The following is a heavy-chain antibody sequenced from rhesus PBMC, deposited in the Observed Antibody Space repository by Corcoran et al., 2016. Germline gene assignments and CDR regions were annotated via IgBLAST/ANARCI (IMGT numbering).Heavy chain of an antibody. CDR3: ARHDAYYYSGIRGFDY. D-gene: IGHD3-16*01. Sequence: QVQLQESGPGLAKPSETLSRTCPVSGYSISSGYYWVWILQPPGKGLDYIGYISGSSGSTYYNPSLKSRVTVSKDTSKNKFSLKLSSVNAADTAVYYCARHDAYYYSGIRGFDYWGQGVLVTVSS. V-gene: IGHV4-99*01. J-gene: IGHJ4*01. CDR2: ISGSSGST. CDR1: GYSISSGYY.